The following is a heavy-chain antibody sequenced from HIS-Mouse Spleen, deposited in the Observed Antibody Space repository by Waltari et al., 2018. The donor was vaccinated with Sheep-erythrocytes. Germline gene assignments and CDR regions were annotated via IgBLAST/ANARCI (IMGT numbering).Heavy chain of an antibody. D-gene: IGHD1-26*01. CDR3: ARANYSGSYYYYYGMDV. Sequence: TTSSTPSLQSRVTISVDTSKNQFSLKLSSVTAADTAVYYCARANYSGSYYYYYGMDVWGQGTTVTVSS. V-gene: IGHV4-30-2*05. CDR2: TT. J-gene: IGHJ6*02.